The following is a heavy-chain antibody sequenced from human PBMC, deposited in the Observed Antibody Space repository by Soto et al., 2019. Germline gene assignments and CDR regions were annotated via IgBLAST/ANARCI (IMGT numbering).Heavy chain of an antibody. V-gene: IGHV3-74*01. Sequence: GGSLGLSCAASGFTFSSYWMHWVRQAPGKGLVWVSRINSDGSSTSYADSVKGRFTISRDNAKNTLYLQMNSLRAEDTAVYYCASMSSYGYFDYWGQGTLVTVSS. J-gene: IGHJ4*02. CDR2: INSDGSST. CDR3: ASMSSYGYFDY. D-gene: IGHD5-18*01. CDR1: GFTFSSYW.